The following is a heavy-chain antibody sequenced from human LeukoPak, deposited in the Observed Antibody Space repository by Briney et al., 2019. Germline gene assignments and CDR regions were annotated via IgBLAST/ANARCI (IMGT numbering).Heavy chain of an antibody. Sequence: VASVKVSCKASGGTFSSYAISWVRQAPGQGLEWMGGIIPIFGTANYAQKFQGRVTITADESTSTAYMELSSLRSEDTAVYYCARRPGIAVAGLDYWGQGTLVTVSS. CDR2: IIPIFGTA. CDR1: GGTFSSYA. D-gene: IGHD6-19*01. CDR3: ARRPGIAVAGLDY. V-gene: IGHV1-69*01. J-gene: IGHJ4*02.